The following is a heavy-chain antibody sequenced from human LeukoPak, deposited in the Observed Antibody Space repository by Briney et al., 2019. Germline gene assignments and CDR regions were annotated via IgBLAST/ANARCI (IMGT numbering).Heavy chain of an antibody. CDR1: GFTFSNAW. D-gene: IGHD3-10*01. CDR3: TTVRFGELYRVY. Sequence: GGSLRLSCAASGFTFSNAWMSWVRQAPGKGLEWVGRIKSKTDGGTTDYAAPVKGRFTIARDDSKNTLYLQMNSLKTEDTAVYYCTTVRFGELYRVYWGQGTLVTVSS. V-gene: IGHV3-15*01. CDR2: IKSKTDGGTT. J-gene: IGHJ4*02.